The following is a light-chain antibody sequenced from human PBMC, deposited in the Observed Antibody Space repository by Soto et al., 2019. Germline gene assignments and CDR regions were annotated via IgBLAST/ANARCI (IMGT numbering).Light chain of an antibody. CDR2: EIN. Sequence: QSALTQPPSASGSPGQSVTISCTGTSSDVGAYDYVSWYQQHPGKAPKLMIYEINKRPSGVPDRFSGSKSGNTASLTVSGLQADDEADDYCSSFAGSNNFPYVLGTGTKVTVL. CDR1: SSDVGAYDY. CDR3: SSFAGSNNFPYV. J-gene: IGLJ1*01. V-gene: IGLV2-8*01.